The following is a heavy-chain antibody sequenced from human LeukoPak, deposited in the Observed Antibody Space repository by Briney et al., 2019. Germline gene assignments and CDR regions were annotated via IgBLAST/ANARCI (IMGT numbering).Heavy chain of an antibody. CDR3: ARDLQGELWPFDY. CDR1: GCTFTGYY. V-gene: IGHV1-2*02. CDR2: INPNSGGT. Sequence: ASVKVSCKASGCTFTGYYMHWVRQAPGQGLEWMGWINPNSGGTNYAQKFQGRVTMTRDTSISTAYMELSRLRSDDTAVYYCARDLQGELWPFDYWGQGTLVTVSS. D-gene: IGHD3-16*01. J-gene: IGHJ4*02.